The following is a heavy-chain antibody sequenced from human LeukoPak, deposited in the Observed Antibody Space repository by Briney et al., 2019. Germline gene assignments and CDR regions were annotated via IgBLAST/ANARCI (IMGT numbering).Heavy chain of an antibody. CDR3: ARSSRWYPFDY. Sequence: GGSLRLSCAASGFTVSSNYMSWVRQAPGKGLEWVSVIYSGGSTYYADSVKGRFTISRDNSKNTLYLQMNSLRAEDTAVYYCARSSRWYPFDYWGQGTLVTVSS. D-gene: IGHD6-13*01. J-gene: IGHJ4*02. V-gene: IGHV3-53*01. CDR2: IYSGGST. CDR1: GFTVSSNY.